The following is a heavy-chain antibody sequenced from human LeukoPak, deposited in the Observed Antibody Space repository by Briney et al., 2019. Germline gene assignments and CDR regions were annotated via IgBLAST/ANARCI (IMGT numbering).Heavy chain of an antibody. CDR3: ARDKIGYCSGGSCYSLPPDYGMDV. Sequence: GRSLRLSCAASGFTFSSYAMHWVRQAPGKGLEWVAVISYDGSTKYYADSVKGRFTIYRDNSKNTLYLQMNSLRAEDTAVYYCARDKIGYCSGGSCYSLPPDYGMDVWGQGTTVTVSS. V-gene: IGHV3-30*04. D-gene: IGHD2-15*01. CDR2: ISYDGSTK. CDR1: GFTFSSYA. J-gene: IGHJ6*02.